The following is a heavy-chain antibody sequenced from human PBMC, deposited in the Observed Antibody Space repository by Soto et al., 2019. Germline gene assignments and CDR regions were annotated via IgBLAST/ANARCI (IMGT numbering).Heavy chain of an antibody. V-gene: IGHV3-9*01. J-gene: IGHJ4*02. CDR2: ISWSGGDK. CDR3: VKDSYYDILTGFSYFDY. D-gene: IGHD3-9*01. Sequence: EVQLVESGGDLVQPGRSLRLACAASGFTFDNYAMHWVRQLPGKGLEWVSGISWSGGDKAYAASVKGRCSISRDNATKSLYLHIDSLRLEDTAVYYCVKDSYYDILTGFSYFDYWGRETPVTVSS. CDR1: GFTFDNYA.